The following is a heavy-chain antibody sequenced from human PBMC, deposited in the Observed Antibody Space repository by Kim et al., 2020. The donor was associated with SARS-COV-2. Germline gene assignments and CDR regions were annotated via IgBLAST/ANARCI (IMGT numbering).Heavy chain of an antibody. V-gene: IGHV1-46*01. CDR3: ARDLFWSGYSYYFDY. Sequence: QKFQGRGTRTRDTSTSAVYMELSSLRSEDTAVYYCARDLFWSGYSYYFDYWGQGTLVTVSS. D-gene: IGHD3-3*01. J-gene: IGHJ4*02.